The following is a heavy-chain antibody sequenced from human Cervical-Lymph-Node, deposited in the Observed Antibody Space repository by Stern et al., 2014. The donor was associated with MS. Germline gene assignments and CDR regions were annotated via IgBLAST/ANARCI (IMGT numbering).Heavy chain of an antibody. CDR2: IKRKTDGGTV. D-gene: IGHD1-26*01. CDR1: GFTFTNAW. V-gene: IGHV3-15*01. J-gene: IGHJ4*02. CDR3: TTTSGNWLDFDH. Sequence: EVHLVESGGGLVKPGGSVRLSCAASGFTFTNAWMSWVRQAPGKGPEWVGRIKRKTDGGTVDYAAPVKGRFTISRDDSKNTLFLQMNSLKTEDTAVYHCTTTSGNWLDFDHWGQGTLVTVSS.